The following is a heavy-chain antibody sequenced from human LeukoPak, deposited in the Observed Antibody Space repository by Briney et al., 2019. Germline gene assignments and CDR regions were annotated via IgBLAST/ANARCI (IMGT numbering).Heavy chain of an antibody. CDR1: GFTFSSYS. D-gene: IGHD3-9*01. CDR3: ARVRRNYDILTGYYEDY. CDR2: ISSSSSYI. V-gene: IGHV3-21*01. Sequence: GGSLRLSCAASGFTFSSYSMNWVRQAPGKGLEWVSSISSSSSYIYYADSVKGRFTISRDNAKNSLYLQMNSLRAEDTAVYYCARVRRNYDILTGYYEDYWGQGTLVTVSS. J-gene: IGHJ4*02.